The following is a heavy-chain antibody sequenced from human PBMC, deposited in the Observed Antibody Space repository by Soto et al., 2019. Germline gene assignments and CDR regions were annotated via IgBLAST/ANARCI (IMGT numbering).Heavy chain of an antibody. J-gene: IGHJ6*03. CDR1: GFTFSNYA. CDR2: ISSNGVGT. CDR3: ARRELSVYYSLDV. Sequence: EVQLVESGGGLVQPGGSLRLSCAASGFTFSNYAMDWVRQAPGKVLEYVSGISSNGVGTYYANSVKDRFTISRDNSKNTLSLQMGSLRAEDMAVYYCARRELSVYYSLDVWGKGTSVTVSS. D-gene: IGHD1-26*01. V-gene: IGHV3-64*01.